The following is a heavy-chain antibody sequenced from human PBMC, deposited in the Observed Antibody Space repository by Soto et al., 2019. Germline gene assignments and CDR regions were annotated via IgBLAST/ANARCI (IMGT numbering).Heavy chain of an antibody. V-gene: IGHV3-23*01. Sequence: EVQLLESGGGLVQPGGSLRLSCAASGFTFNTFEMSWVRQAPGRGLEWVSFISDDGTRTYYADAVKGRFTISRDNSKYALYLQMYRLEVEDCAVYAGVKGGWLDFWGQGTLVTVSS. CDR3: VKGGWLDF. CDR1: GFTFNTFE. CDR2: ISDDGTRT. J-gene: IGHJ1*01. D-gene: IGHD2-15*01.